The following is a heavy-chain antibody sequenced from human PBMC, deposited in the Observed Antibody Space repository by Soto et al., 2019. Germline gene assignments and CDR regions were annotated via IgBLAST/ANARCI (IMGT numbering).Heavy chain of an antibody. V-gene: IGHV3-30-3*01. D-gene: IGHD2-15*01. CDR1: GFTFSGYS. J-gene: IGHJ4*02. CDR2: IDLNGSKK. CDR3: TKDRVPDGIYSFDY. Sequence: GGSLRLSCAASGFTFSGYSRHWVRQAPGKGLEWVAVIDLNGSKKDYRESVKGRFTISKDNSMKTVYLQMNSLRVEDAAVYYCTKDRVPDGIYSFDYWGQGALVTVSS.